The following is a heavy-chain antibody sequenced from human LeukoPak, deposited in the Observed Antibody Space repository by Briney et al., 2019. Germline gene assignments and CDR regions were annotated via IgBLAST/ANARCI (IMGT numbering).Heavy chain of an antibody. D-gene: IGHD4-17*01. CDR1: GYSFTSYG. Sequence: ASVKVSCKASGYSFTSYGITWVRQASGQGLEWMGWISGYNGNTKYAQKLQGRVTMTTDTSTSTAYMELRSLRSDDTAVYYCARDYGDYPSYWGQGTLVTVSS. V-gene: IGHV1-18*01. CDR2: ISGYNGNT. J-gene: IGHJ4*02. CDR3: ARDYGDYPSY.